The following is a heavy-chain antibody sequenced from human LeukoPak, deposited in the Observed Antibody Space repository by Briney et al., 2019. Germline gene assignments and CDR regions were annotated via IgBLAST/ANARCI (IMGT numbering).Heavy chain of an antibody. CDR2: IYHSGST. CDR1: GYSISSGYY. CDR3: ARGRVIAAAGTLDY. Sequence: SETLSLTCSVSGYSISSGYYWGCIRQPPGKGLEWIGSIYHSGSTYYNPSLKSRVTISVDTSKNQFSLKLSSVTAADTAVYYCARGRVIAAAGTLDYWGQGTLVTVSS. D-gene: IGHD6-13*01. J-gene: IGHJ4*02. V-gene: IGHV4-38-2*02.